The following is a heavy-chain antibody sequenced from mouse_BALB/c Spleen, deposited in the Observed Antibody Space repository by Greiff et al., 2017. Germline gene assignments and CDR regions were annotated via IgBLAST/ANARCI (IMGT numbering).Heavy chain of an antibody. CDR2: ISSGGSYT. V-gene: IGHV5-6-4*01. J-gene: IGHJ3*01. CDR3: TRDDGYYWFAY. D-gene: IGHD2-3*01. Sequence: EVKLVESGGGLVKPGGSLKLSCAASGFTFSSYTMSWVRQTPEKRLEWVATISSGGSYTYYPDSVKGRFTISRDNAKNTLYLQMSSLKSEDTAMYYCTRDDGYYWFAYWGQGTLVTVSA. CDR1: GFTFSSYT.